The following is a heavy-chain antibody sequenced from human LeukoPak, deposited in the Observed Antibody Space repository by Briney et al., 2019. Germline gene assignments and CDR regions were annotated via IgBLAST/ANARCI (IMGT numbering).Heavy chain of an antibody. CDR1: ASTSNSYW. D-gene: IGHD2-15*01. V-gene: IGHV3-7*01. CDR2: IKQDGSEK. J-gene: IGHJ4*02. Sequence: GRSLRLSCAASASTSNSYWMSWVRQAPRKGLEWVANIKQDGSEKYYVDSVKGRFTISRDNAKNSLYLQMNSLRAEDTAVYYCARVPSTRYCSGGSCHFDYWGQGTLVTVSS. CDR3: ARVPSTRYCSGGSCHFDY.